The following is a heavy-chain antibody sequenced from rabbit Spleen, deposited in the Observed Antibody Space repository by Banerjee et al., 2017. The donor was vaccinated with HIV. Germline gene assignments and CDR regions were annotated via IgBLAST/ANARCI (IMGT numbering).Heavy chain of an antibody. CDR1: GFTLSSYY. J-gene: IGHJ4*01. D-gene: IGHD4-2*01. CDR3: VRDLGYAGDTDHDYAYFNL. V-gene: IGHV1S7*01. CDR2: IDPVFGIT. Sequence: HLKESGGGLVQPGGSLKLSCTASGFTLSSYYMNWVRQAPGKGLEWIGYIDPVFGITYYANWVNGRFSISRENAQNTLYLQLNSLTVADTATYYCVRDLGYAGDTDHDYAYFNLWGPGTLVTVS.